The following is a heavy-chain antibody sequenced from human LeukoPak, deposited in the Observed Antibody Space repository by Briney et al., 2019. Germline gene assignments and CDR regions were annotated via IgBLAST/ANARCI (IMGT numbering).Heavy chain of an antibody. J-gene: IGHJ3*02. V-gene: IGHV5-51*01. Sequence: GESLKISCKGSGYSFTSYWIGRARQMPGKGLEWMGIIYPGDSDTRYSPSFQGQVTISADKSISTAYLQWSSLKASDTAMYYCARLTYDILTGHSDAFDIWGQGTMVTVSS. CDR1: GYSFTSYW. D-gene: IGHD3-9*01. CDR2: IYPGDSDT. CDR3: ARLTYDILTGHSDAFDI.